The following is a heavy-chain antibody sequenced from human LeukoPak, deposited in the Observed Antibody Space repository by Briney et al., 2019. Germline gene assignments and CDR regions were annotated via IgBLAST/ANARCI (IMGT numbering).Heavy chain of an antibody. D-gene: IGHD5-18*01. J-gene: IGHJ4*02. CDR3: AKGGYSYGLGYFDY. Sequence: GGSLRLSCAASGFTFISYAMSWVRQAPGKGLEWASAISGSGGSTYYADSVKGRFTISRDNSKNTLYLQMNSLRAEDTAVYYCAKGGYSYGLGYFDYWGQGTLVTVSS. CDR2: ISGSGGST. V-gene: IGHV3-23*01. CDR1: GFTFISYA.